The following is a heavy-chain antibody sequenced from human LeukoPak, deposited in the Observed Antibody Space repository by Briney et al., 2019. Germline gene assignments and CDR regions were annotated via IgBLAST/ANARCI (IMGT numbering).Heavy chain of an antibody. CDR2: IIPIFGTA. CDR1: GGTFSSYA. V-gene: IGHV1-69*01. CDR3: ARGLPKDSNRWFLNY. D-gene: IGHD2-15*01. J-gene: IGHJ4*02. Sequence: SVKVSCKASGGTFSSYAISWVRQAPGQGLEWMGGIIPIFGTANYAQKFQGRVTITADESTSTAYMELSSLRSDDTAVYYCARGLPKDSNRWFLNYWGQGTLVTVSS.